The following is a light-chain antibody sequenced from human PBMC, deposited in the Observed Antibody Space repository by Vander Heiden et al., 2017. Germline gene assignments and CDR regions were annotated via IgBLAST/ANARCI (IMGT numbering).Light chain of an antibody. CDR2: DAS. Sequence: DIQMTQSPSSLSPSVGDRVTITCQASQDIDKYLNWYQQKPGKAPKLLIYDASNLGTGVQSRFSGGGSGTDFTLTISSLQPEDIATYYCQRSDDFPYTFGQGTRLEI. J-gene: IGKJ2*01. CDR3: QRSDDFPYT. V-gene: IGKV1-33*01. CDR1: QDIDKY.